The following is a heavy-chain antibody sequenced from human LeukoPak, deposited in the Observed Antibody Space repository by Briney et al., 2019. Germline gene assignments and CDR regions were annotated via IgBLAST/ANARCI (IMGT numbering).Heavy chain of an antibody. J-gene: IGHJ4*02. D-gene: IGHD5-18*01. CDR3: ASWRYSYGYYFDY. V-gene: IGHV4-61*01. CDR2: ISYSGST. CDR1: GGSISSSSYY. Sequence: SETLSLTCTVSGGSISSSSYYWSWIRQPPGKGLEWIGYISYSGSTNYNPSLKSRVTISVDTSKNQFSLKLSSVTAADTAVYYCASWRYSYGYYFDYWGQGTLVTVSS.